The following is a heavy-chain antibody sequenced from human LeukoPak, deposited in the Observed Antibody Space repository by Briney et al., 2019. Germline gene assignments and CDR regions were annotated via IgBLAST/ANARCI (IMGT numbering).Heavy chain of an antibody. CDR1: GGSISSGIYP. D-gene: IGHD4-17*01. CDR2: IYYSGST. Sequence: PSETLSLTCTVSGGSISSGIYPWGWVRQPPGKGLEWIGSIYYSGSTYYNPSLKSRVTISVDTSKNQFSLKVSSVTAADTAVYYCARDPATYGDYDYFDYWGQGTLVTVSS. J-gene: IGHJ4*02. V-gene: IGHV4-39*07. CDR3: ARDPATYGDYDYFDY.